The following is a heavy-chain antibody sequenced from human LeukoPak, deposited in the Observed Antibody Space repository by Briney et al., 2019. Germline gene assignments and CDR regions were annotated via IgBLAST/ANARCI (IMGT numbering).Heavy chain of an antibody. CDR2: ISGSSSYI. J-gene: IGHJ4*02. V-gene: IGHV3-21*01. D-gene: IGHD3-22*01. CDR1: GFTFTTYS. CDR3: ASRPYDNSGYYYV. Sequence: GGSLRLSCAASGFTFTTYSMDWVRHAPGKGLEWVSSISGSSSYIYYADSVKGRFTISRDNAKNSLFLQMSSLRAEDTAVYYCASRPYDNSGYYYVWGQGTLVTVSS.